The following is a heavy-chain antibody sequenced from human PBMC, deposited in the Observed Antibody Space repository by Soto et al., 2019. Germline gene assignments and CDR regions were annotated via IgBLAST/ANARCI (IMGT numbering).Heavy chain of an antibody. D-gene: IGHD2-2*01. V-gene: IGHV3-48*03. CDR1: GFTFSSYE. J-gene: IGHJ6*02. Sequence: LRLSCAASGFTFSSYEMNWVRQAPGKGLEWLSYISSSDGTRYYADSVEGRFTISRDNAKNSLYLRMNSLRAEDTAVYHCARGGKAAAGGLDVWGQGTTVTVSS. CDR3: ARGGKAAAGGLDV. CDR2: ISSSDGTR.